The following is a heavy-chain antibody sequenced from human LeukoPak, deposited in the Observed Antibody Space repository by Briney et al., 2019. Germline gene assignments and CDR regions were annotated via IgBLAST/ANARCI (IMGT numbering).Heavy chain of an antibody. D-gene: IGHD2-2*01. Sequence: GESLQISSQGSGYSFTSYWIGWVRQMPGKGLEWMGIIYPGDSDTRYSPSFQGQVTISADKSISTAYLQWSNLKASDTAMYYCARQAVPVAKYFQHWGQGTLVTVYS. J-gene: IGHJ1*01. V-gene: IGHV5-51*01. CDR1: GYSFTSYW. CDR3: ARQAVPVAKYFQH. CDR2: IYPGDSDT.